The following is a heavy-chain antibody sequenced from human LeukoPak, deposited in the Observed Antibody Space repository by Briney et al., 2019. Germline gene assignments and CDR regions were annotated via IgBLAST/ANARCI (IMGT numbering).Heavy chain of an antibody. V-gene: IGHV4-34*01. CDR3: ARELYGSGNS. J-gene: IGHJ4*02. CDR2: INHSGST. Sequence: SETLSLTRAVYGGSFSGYYWSWIRQPPGKGLEWIGEINHSGSTNYNPSHKSRVTISVDTSKNQFSLKLSSVTAADTAVYYCARELYGSGNSWGQGTLVTVSS. CDR1: GGSFSGYY. D-gene: IGHD3-10*01.